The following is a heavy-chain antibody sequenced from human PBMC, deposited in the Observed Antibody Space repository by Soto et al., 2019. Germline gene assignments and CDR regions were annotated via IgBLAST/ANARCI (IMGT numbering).Heavy chain of an antibody. D-gene: IGHD2-2*01. Sequence: TGGSLRLSCVVSGFPINNAWMSWVRQAPGKGLEWVARIRSKTDGGTTDYAAPVQGRFTISRDDSKNTLYLQMNSLKTEDTAVYFCTTLRKYLAGFDPWGQGTLVTVSS. CDR3: TTLRKYLAGFDP. J-gene: IGHJ5*02. V-gene: IGHV3-15*01. CDR2: IRSKTDGGTT. CDR1: GFPINNAW.